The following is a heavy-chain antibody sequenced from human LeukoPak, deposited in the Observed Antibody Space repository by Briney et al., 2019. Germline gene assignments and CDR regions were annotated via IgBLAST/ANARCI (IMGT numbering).Heavy chain of an antibody. CDR2: IIPIFGTA. D-gene: IGHD1-26*01. V-gene: IGHV1-69*13. Sequence: EASVRVSCKASGYTFTTYDINWVRQAPGQGLEWMGGIIPIFGTANYAQKFQGRVTITADESTSTAYMELSSLRSEDTAVYYCARPAPYSGSYYAYWGQGTLVTVSS. J-gene: IGHJ4*02. CDR3: ARPAPYSGSYYAY. CDR1: GYTFTTYD.